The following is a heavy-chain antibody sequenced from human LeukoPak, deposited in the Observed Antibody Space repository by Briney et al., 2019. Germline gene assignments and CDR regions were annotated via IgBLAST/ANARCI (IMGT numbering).Heavy chain of an antibody. CDR1: GGSFSGYY. CDR3: ARLCSGGSCYTGAYYYYMDV. V-gene: IGHV4-39*01. CDR2: IYYSGST. Sequence: SETLSLTCAVYGGSFSGYYWGWIRQPPGKGLEWIGSIYYSGSTYHNPSLKSRVTISVDTSKNQFSLKLSSVTAADTAVYYCARLCSGGSCYTGAYYYYMDVWGKGTTVTISS. D-gene: IGHD2-15*01. J-gene: IGHJ6*03.